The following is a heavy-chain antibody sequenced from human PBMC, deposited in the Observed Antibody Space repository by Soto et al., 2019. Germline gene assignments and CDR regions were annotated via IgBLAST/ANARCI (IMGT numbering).Heavy chain of an antibody. D-gene: IGHD3-3*01. CDR3: ARHTGFYDFWSGYYPNYYGMDV. J-gene: IGHJ6*02. V-gene: IGHV3-33*01. CDR2: IWYDGSNK. CDR1: GXAFSSYA. Sequence: GSLRLSCSASGXAFSSYAMHWVRQAPGKGLEGGAVIWYDGSNKYYADSVKGRFTISRDNSKNTVYLQMNSLRSEDTAVYYCARHTGFYDFWSGYYPNYYGMDVWGQGTTGTVSS.